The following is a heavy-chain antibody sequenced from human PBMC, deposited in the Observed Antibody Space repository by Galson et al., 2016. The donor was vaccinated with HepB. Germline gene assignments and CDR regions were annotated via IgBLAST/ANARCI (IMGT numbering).Heavy chain of an antibody. Sequence: CAISGDSVSRNNAGWVWIRQSSSRGLEWLGRTFYTSKCETDFAKSMETRIINNPDTSKNHLSLQLKSVTPDDTAVYYCARVTRSWVGYYFDSWGQGTLVSVSS. V-gene: IGHV6-1*01. CDR1: GDSVSRNNAG. CDR2: TFYTSKCET. J-gene: IGHJ4*02. D-gene: IGHD6-13*01. CDR3: ARVTRSWVGYYFDS.